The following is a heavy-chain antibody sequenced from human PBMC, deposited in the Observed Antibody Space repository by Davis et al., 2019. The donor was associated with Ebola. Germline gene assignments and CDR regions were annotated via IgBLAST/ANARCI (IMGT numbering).Heavy chain of an antibody. J-gene: IGHJ6*02. V-gene: IGHV3-33*08. CDR2: IWYDGSNK. CDR3: ARGRGYSSSWGQGSQTGYYGMDV. CDR1: GFTFSSYG. Sequence: GESLKISCAASGFTFSSYGMHWVRQAPGKGLEWVAVIWYDGSNKYYADSVKGRFTISRDNSKNTLYLQMNSLRAEDTAVYYCARGRGYSSSWGQGSQTGYYGMDVWGQGTTVTVSS. D-gene: IGHD6-13*01.